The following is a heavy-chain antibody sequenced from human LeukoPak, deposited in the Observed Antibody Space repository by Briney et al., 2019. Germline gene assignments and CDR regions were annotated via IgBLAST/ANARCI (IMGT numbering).Heavy chain of an antibody. D-gene: IGHD3-3*01. CDR1: GYTFSNYG. J-gene: IGHJ4*02. CDR3: ARDFGVGDFGVGRSPDY. V-gene: IGHV1-18*01. CDR2: ISGNNGNT. Sequence: ASVKVSCKASGYTFSNYGISWVRQAPGQGLEWMGWISGNNGNTNYAQNLQGRVTMTTDTSTSTAYMELRSLRSDDTAVYYCARDFGVGDFGVGRSPDYWGQGTLVTVSS.